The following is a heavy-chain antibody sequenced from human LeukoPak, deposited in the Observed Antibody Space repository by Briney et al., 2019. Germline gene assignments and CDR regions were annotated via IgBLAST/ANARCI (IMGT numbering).Heavy chain of an antibody. Sequence: GGSLRLSCAASGLTFRLYGMHWVRQAPGKGLEWVAVISYDGSNKYYADSVKGQFTISRDNSKNTLYLQMNSLRAEDTAVYYCAGLVINFDYWGQGTLVTVSS. V-gene: IGHV3-30*03. D-gene: IGHD3-9*01. CDR3: AGLVINFDY. CDR2: ISYDGSNK. CDR1: GLTFRLYG. J-gene: IGHJ4*02.